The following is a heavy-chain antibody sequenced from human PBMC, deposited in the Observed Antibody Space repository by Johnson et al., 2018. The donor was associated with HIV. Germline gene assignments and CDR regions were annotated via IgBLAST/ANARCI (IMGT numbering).Heavy chain of an antibody. CDR3: AKDATRQDGTGAFDI. CDR1: GFTFSSYG. Sequence: VHLVESGGGVVQPGGSLRLSCAASGFTFSSYGMHWVRQAPGKGLEWVAFIRYDGSNKYYADSVKGRFTISRDNSKNTLYLQMNSLRAEDTAVYYCAKDATRQDGTGAFDIWGQGTMVTVSS. J-gene: IGHJ3*02. CDR2: IRYDGSNK. V-gene: IGHV3-30*02. D-gene: IGHD1-1*01.